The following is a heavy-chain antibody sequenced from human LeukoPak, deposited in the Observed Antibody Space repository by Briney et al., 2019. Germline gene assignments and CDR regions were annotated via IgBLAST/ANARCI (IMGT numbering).Heavy chain of an antibody. CDR2: IYYSGST. CDR1: GGSVSSGSYY. J-gene: IGHJ5*02. Sequence: SSETLSLTCTVSGGSVSSGSYYWSWIRQPPGKGLEWIGYIYYSGSTNYNPSLKSRVTISVDTSKNQFSLKLSSVTAADTAVYYCASQDGYNIFDPWGQGTLVTVSS. CDR3: ASQDGYNIFDP. V-gene: IGHV4-61*01. D-gene: IGHD5-24*01.